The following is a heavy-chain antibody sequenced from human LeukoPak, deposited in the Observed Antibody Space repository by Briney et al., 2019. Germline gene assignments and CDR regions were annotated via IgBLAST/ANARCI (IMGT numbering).Heavy chain of an antibody. J-gene: IGHJ4*02. D-gene: IGHD3-9*01. CDR1: GFTFSSYA. Sequence: PGGSLRLSCAASGFTFSSYAMSWVRQAPGKGLEWVSSISSSSSYIYYADSVKGRFTISRDNAKNSLYLQMNSLRAEDTAVYYCARDPQGLRYFDWTGDYWGQGTLVTVSS. CDR3: ARDPQGLRYFDWTGDY. V-gene: IGHV3-21*01. CDR2: ISSSSSYI.